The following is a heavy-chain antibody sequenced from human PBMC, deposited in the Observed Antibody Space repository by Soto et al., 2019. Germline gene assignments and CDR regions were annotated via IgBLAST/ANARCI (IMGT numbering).Heavy chain of an antibody. CDR3: ARGRREGIQLRVIKKSSHP. Sequence: PSETVSLTCAVYGGYFSGYYWSWIRQPPGKGLEWIGEINHSGSTNYNPSLKSRVTISVDTSKNQFSLKLSSVTAADTAVYYCARGRREGIQLRVIKKSSHPSGQGALVTVFS. V-gene: IGHV4-34*01. CDR1: GGYFSGYY. CDR2: INHSGST. J-gene: IGHJ5*02. D-gene: IGHD5-18*01.